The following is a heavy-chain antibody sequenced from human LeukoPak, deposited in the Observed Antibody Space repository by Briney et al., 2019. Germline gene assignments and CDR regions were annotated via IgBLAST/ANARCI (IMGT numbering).Heavy chain of an antibody. D-gene: IGHD5-12*01. Sequence: SETLSLTCTVSGGSISSGSYYWSWIRQPAGKGLEWIGRIYTSGSTNYNPSLKSRVTISVDTSKNQFSLKLSSVTAADTAVYYCAREGGYSGYDYYYWGQGTLVTVSS. CDR1: GGSISSGSYY. J-gene: IGHJ4*02. CDR2: IYTSGST. V-gene: IGHV4-61*02. CDR3: AREGGYSGYDYYY.